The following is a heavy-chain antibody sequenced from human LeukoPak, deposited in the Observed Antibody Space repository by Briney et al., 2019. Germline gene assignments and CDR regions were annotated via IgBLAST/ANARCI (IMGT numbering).Heavy chain of an antibody. Sequence: GGSLRLSCAASGFSVSSNYMSWVRQAPGKGLEWVSVIYSGGSTYYADSVKGRFTISSDNSKNTLYLQMNSLRAEDTAVYYCAREGGSYSFDYWGQGTLVTVSS. V-gene: IGHV3-53*01. CDR1: GFSVSSNY. D-gene: IGHD1-26*01. CDR3: AREGGSYSFDY. J-gene: IGHJ4*02. CDR2: IYSGGST.